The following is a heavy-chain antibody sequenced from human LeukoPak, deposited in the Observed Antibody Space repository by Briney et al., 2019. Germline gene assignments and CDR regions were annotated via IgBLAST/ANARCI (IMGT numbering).Heavy chain of an antibody. D-gene: IGHD1-1*01. V-gene: IGHV4-38-2*01. CDR3: ARNVTAGFFDY. CDR2: IYHSWGT. J-gene: IGHJ4*02. CDR1: GSSITSDYF. Sequence: SETLSLTCGVSGSSITSDYFWGWIRQSPGKGLEWIATIYHSWGTYFNPSLKSRVTISLDASKNQFSLKLTSLTAADTAICYCARNVTAGFFDYWGQGILVTVSS.